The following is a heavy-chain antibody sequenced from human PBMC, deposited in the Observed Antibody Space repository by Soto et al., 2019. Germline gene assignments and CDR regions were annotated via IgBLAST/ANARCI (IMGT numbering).Heavy chain of an antibody. Sequence: GSLRLSCVASGFTVRNNYMSWVRQAPGRGLEWVSAISNTGSTYYAGSVKGRSTISRDSSTNTLYLEVNSLRADDTAVYYCAKVNVVVVAATFEYEYYFDYWGQGTLVTVSS. V-gene: IGHV3-53*01. D-gene: IGHD2-15*01. CDR3: AKVNVVVVAATFEYEYYFDY. CDR1: GFTVRNNY. J-gene: IGHJ4*02. CDR2: ISNTGST.